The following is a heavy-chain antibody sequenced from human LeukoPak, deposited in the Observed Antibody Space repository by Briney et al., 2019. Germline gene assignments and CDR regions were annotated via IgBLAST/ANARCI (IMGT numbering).Heavy chain of an antibody. J-gene: IGHJ4*02. CDR3: ASSSVLRYFDWFPMPFDY. CDR1: GGSISSYY. CDR2: IYYSGST. V-gene: IGHV4-59*01. Sequence: SETLSLTCTVSGGSISSYYWSWIRQPPGKGLEWIGYIYYSGSTNYNPSLKSRVTISVDTSKNQFSLKLSSVTAADTAVYYCASSSVLRYFDWFPMPFDYWGQGTLVTVSS. D-gene: IGHD3-9*01.